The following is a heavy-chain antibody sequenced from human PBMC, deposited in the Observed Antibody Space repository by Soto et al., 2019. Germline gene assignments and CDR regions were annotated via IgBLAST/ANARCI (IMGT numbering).Heavy chain of an antibody. V-gene: IGHV3-9*01. Sequence: GGSLRLSCAASGFTFDDYAMHWFRQAPGKGLEWVSGISWNSGSIGYADSVKGRFTISRDNAKNSLYLQMNSLRAEDTALYYCAKTIRGQPNFDYWGQGTLVTVSS. CDR1: GFTFDDYA. CDR3: AKTIRGQPNFDY. CDR2: ISWNSGSI. J-gene: IGHJ4*02. D-gene: IGHD3-10*01.